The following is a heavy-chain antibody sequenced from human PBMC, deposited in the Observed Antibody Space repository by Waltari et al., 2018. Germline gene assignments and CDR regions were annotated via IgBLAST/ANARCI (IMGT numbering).Heavy chain of an antibody. CDR1: GYTFISYD. CDR3: ARGDNWNDRLDF. J-gene: IGHJ3*01. D-gene: IGHD1-1*01. V-gene: IGHV1-8*01. Sequence: QVQLVQSGAEVKKPGASVRGSCKASGYTFISYDINWGRQAPGQGLEWMGWINPNTGAARFAQNFQDRVTMTRSTSETTAYMEISDLTSHDTAVYYCARGDNWNDRLDFWGQGTKVTVSS. CDR2: INPNTGAA.